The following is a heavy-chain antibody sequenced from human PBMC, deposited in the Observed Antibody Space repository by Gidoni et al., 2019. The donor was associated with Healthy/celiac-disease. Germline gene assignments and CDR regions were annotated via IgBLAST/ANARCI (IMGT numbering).Heavy chain of an antibody. J-gene: IGHJ3*02. CDR1: GGSISRGGYY. D-gene: IGHD3-22*01. V-gene: IGHV4-31*03. CDR3: ARDPASSDYYDSSGYPREAFDI. Sequence: QVQLQESGPGLVKPSQTLSLTCTVSGGSISRGGYYWSWIRQHPGKGLEWIGYIYYSGSTYYNPSLKSRVTISVDTSKNQFSLKLSSVTAADTAVYYCARDPASSDYYDSSGYPREAFDIWGQGTMVTVSS. CDR2: IYYSGST.